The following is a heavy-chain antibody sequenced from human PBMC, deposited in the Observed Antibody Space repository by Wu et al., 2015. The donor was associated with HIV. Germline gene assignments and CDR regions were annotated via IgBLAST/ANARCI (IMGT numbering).Heavy chain of an antibody. CDR1: GYTFTRYC. CDR2: INPNDGTT. V-gene: IGHV1-46*01. D-gene: IGHD3-10*01. J-gene: IGHJ4*02. CDR3: ARGGVSMVRGDCPDY. Sequence: QVQLVQSGAEVKKPGSSVKVSCKASGYTFTRYCLHWVRQAPGQGLEWMAIINPNDGTTRYAQKFQGRVTMTRDTSTSTVYMELSSLRSEDAAVYYCARGGVSMVRGDCPDYWGQGTLXTVSS.